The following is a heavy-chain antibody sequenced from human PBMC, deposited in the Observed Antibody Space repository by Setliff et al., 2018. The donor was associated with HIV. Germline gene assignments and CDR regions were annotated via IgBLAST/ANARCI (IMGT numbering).Heavy chain of an antibody. CDR3: ALSHYYYGSGSYLRFDP. CDR2: IYWNDEK. D-gene: IGHD3-10*01. J-gene: IGHJ5*02. CDR1: GFSLSTSGVG. V-gene: IGHV2-5*01. Sequence: SGPMLVNPTQTLTVTCTFSGFSLSTSGVGVGWIRQPPEKALEWLALIYWNDEKRYSPSLQSRLTITKDTSKNQVVLTMTNMDPVDTGTYYCALSHYYYGSGSYLRFDPWGQGTLVTVSS.